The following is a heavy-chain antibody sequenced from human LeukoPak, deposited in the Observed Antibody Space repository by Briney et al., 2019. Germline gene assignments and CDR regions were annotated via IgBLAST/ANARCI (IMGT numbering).Heavy chain of an antibody. CDR3: ARQYSTNWYDDRGWFDP. CDR2: IYHSGST. Sequence: SEALSLTCSVSTYSISSAYYWGWIRRPPGKGLQWIGTIYHSGSTSYNPSLKSRVTISVDTSKSQFSLKLSSVTAADTAFYYCARQYSTNWYDDRGWFDPWGQGTLVTVSS. V-gene: IGHV4-38-2*02. D-gene: IGHD6-13*01. J-gene: IGHJ5*02. CDR1: TYSISSAYY.